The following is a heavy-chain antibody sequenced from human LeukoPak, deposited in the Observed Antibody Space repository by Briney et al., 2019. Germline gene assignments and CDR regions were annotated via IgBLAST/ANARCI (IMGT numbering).Heavy chain of an antibody. CDR1: GGSISSYY. Sequence: SETLSLTCTVSGGSISSYYWSWIRQPPGKGLEWIGYMYYSGSTDYNPPLKSRVTISVDTYKNQFSLMLSSVTAADTAVYYCARDVAAAYYFDYWGQGTLVTVSS. V-gene: IGHV4-59*01. J-gene: IGHJ4*02. CDR3: ARDVAAAYYFDY. D-gene: IGHD6-13*01. CDR2: MYYSGST.